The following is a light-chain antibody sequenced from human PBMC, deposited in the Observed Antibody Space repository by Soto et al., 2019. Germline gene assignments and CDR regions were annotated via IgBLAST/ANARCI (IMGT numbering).Light chain of an antibody. CDR3: TSCITANTRCV. Sequence: QSALTQPPSASGSPGQSVTISCTGTSSDVGDYNYVSWYQQPPGKAPKLLIYEVSKRPSGVPDRFSGSKSGNTASLTITGLQAEDEADYYCTSCITANTRCVFGSGTKVTVL. CDR1: SSDVGDYNY. J-gene: IGLJ1*01. V-gene: IGLV2-8*01. CDR2: EVS.